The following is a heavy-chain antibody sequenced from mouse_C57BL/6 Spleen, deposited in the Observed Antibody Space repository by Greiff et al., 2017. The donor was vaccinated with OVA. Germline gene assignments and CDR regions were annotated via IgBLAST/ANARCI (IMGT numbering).Heavy chain of an antibody. V-gene: IGHV1-26*01. J-gene: IGHJ4*01. CDR1: GYTFTDYY. CDR3: ARGGTGPYAMDY. Sequence: VQLQQSGPELVKPGASVKISCKASGYTFTDYYMNWVKQSHGKSLEWIGDINPNNGGTSYNQKFKGKATLTVDKSSSTAYMELRSLTSEDSAVYYCARGGTGPYAMDYWGQGTSVTVSS. CDR2: INPNNGGT. D-gene: IGHD4-1*01.